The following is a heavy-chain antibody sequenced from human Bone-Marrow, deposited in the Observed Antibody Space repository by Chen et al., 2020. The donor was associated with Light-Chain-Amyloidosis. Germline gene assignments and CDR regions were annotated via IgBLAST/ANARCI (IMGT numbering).Heavy chain of an antibody. V-gene: IGHV5-51*01. J-gene: IGHJ4*02. CDR2: IYPDDADA. D-gene: IGHD5-12*01. CDR3: ARRRDGYNFDY. Sequence: EVQLEQSGPEVKKPGESLKISCKGSGYTFPNYWIGWVRQMPGKGLEWMGVIYPDDADARYSPSFEGQVTISSDKSITTAYLQRRSLTAADTAMYYCARRRDGYNFDYWVQGTLVTFS. CDR1: GYTFPNYW.